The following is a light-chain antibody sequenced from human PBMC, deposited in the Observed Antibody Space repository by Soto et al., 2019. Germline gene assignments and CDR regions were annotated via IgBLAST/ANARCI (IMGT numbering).Light chain of an antibody. CDR3: QQSYSTPRT. CDR1: QNINSY. J-gene: IGKJ1*01. Sequence: DIQMTQSPSSLSASVGDRVTITCRASQNINSYLNWYQQKPGKAPELLIYAASSLQSGVPSRFSGSGSGTDFTLTISSLQPEDFATYYCQQSYSTPRTFGQGTKVEIK. CDR2: AAS. V-gene: IGKV1-39*01.